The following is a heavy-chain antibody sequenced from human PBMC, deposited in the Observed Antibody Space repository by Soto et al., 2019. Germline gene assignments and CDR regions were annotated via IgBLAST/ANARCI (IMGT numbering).Heavy chain of an antibody. CDR1: GGSFSGYY. Sequence: SETLSLTCAVYGGSFSGYYWSWIRQPPGKGLEWIGEINHSGSTNYNPSLKSRVTISVDTSKNQFSLKLSSVTAADTAVYYCARGGGYSTFYYYYGMDVWGQGTTVTVSS. V-gene: IGHV4-34*01. CDR2: INHSGST. D-gene: IGHD2-15*01. CDR3: ARGGGYSTFYYYYGMDV. J-gene: IGHJ6*02.